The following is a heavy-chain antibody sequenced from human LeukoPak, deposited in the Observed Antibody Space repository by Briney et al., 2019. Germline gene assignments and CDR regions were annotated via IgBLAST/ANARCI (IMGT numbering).Heavy chain of an antibody. Sequence: GGSLRLSCAASGFTFRSYGMSWVRQAPGKGLEWVSAISGSGGSTHYADSVKGRFTISRDNSKNTLYLQMNSLRAEDTAVYYCARDLSGVTGYTYGRGIDYWGQGTLVTVST. V-gene: IGHV3-23*01. CDR3: ARDLSGVTGYTYGRGIDY. D-gene: IGHD5-18*01. CDR1: GFTFRSYG. J-gene: IGHJ4*02. CDR2: ISGSGGST.